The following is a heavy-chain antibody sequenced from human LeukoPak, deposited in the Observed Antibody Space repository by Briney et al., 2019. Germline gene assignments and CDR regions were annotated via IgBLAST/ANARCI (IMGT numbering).Heavy chain of an antibody. J-gene: IGHJ4*02. D-gene: IGHD2/OR15-2a*01. CDR2: ISYDGSNK. Sequence: GGSLRLSCAASGFTFSSYGMHWVRQAPGKGLEWVAVISYDGSNKYYADSVKGRLTISRDNSKNTLYLQMNSLRAEDTAVYYCAKLNISCCVIDYWGQGTLVTVSS. V-gene: IGHV3-30*18. CDR1: GFTFSSYG. CDR3: AKLNISCCVIDY.